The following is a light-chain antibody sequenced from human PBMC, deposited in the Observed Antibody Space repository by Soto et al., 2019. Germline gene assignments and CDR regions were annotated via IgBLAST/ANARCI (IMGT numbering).Light chain of an antibody. CDR1: QSISSW. J-gene: IGKJ5*01. Sequence: SQSISSWLAWYQQKPGKAPKLLIYKASSLESGVPSRFSGSGSGTEFTLTISSLQPDDFATYYCQQYNSYSITFGQGTRLEIK. V-gene: IGKV1-5*03. CDR3: QQYNSYSIT. CDR2: KAS.